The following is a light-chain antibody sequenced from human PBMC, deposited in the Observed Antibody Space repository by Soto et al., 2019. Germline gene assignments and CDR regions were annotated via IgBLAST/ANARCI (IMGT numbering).Light chain of an antibody. CDR3: QQYDGSPLT. CDR1: QILSINS. J-gene: IGKJ3*01. V-gene: IGKV3-20*01. CDR2: GAS. Sequence: EIVLTQSPAILSLSPGDRATLSCRASQILSINSLAWYQQKRGQTPRLLVYGASTRHTGIPDRFSGSGSGKDFALTISRLEPEDVGMYYCQQYDGSPLTFGPGTRVDIK.